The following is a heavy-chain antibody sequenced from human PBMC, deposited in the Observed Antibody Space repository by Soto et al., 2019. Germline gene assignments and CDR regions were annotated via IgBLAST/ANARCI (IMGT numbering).Heavy chain of an antibody. CDR3: ARESGGATATLDYYYFYMDV. V-gene: IGHV1-2*04. CDR2: INPNSGVT. Sequence: QVQLVQSGAEVKKPGASVTVSCRSSGDTFTDYYMHWVRQAPGQGLEWMGWINPNSGVTKYAQKFQGWVTMTRDTPIRTVYMQLGRLRSDDTAVYYCARESGGATATLDYYYFYMDVWGTGTTVTVSS. CDR1: GDTFTDYY. D-gene: IGHD5-12*01. J-gene: IGHJ6*03.